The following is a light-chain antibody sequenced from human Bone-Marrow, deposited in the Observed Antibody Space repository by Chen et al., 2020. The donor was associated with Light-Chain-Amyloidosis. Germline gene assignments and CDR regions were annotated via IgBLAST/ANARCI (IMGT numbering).Light chain of an antibody. CDR2: EVT. J-gene: IGLJ1*01. Sequence: HSPLSQTASVSGAPGQSLTLPCAGTSSDVGVDNLVSWYQHHPGKAPKPMIYEVTKLPSGVSTRFAGSKSGNTASLTISGLQAEDEADYYCCSYQGCCNPYVFGTGTKVTVL. CDR3: CSYQGCCNPYV. V-gene: IGLV2-23*02. CDR1: SSDVGVDNL.